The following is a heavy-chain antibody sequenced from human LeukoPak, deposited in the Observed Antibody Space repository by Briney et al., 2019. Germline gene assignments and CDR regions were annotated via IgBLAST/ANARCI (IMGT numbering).Heavy chain of an antibody. Sequence: GGSLRLSCAASGSTFDDYGMSWVRQAPGKGLEWVSGINWNGGSTGYADSVKGRFTISRDNAKNSLYLQMNSLRVEDTAVYYCTSSKGPLDHWGQGTPVTVSS. V-gene: IGHV3-20*04. CDR1: GSTFDDYG. CDR3: TSSKGPLDH. CDR2: INWNGGST. J-gene: IGHJ4*02.